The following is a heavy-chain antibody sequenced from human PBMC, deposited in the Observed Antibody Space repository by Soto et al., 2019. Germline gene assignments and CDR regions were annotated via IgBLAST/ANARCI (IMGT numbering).Heavy chain of an antibody. J-gene: IGHJ6*02. D-gene: IGHD2-8*01. CDR2: MYPGDSDT. CDR3: SRSRRGYCTTGVCYTGYYYYGMDG. CDR1: GYSFTSYW. V-gene: IGHV5-51*01. Sequence: GESLKISCKGSGYSFTSYWIGWFRQMPGKGLEWMGIMYPGDSDTRYSPSFQGQVTISADKSISTAYLQWSSLKASDTAMYYCSRSRRGYCTTGVCYTGYYYYGMDGWGQGTPVTVSS.